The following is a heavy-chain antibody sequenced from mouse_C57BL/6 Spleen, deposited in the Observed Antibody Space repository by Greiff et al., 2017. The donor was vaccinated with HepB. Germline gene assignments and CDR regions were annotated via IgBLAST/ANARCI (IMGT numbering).Heavy chain of an antibody. CDR1: GYAFSSYW. J-gene: IGHJ1*03. Sequence: QVQLKQSGAELVKPGASVKISCKASGYAFSSYWMNWVKQRPGKGLEWIGQIYPGDGDTNYNGKFKGKATLTADKSSSTAYMQLSSLTSEDSAVYFCARDYDGSSYGYFDVWGTGTTVTVSS. CDR2: IYPGDGDT. D-gene: IGHD1-1*01. V-gene: IGHV1-80*01. CDR3: ARDYDGSSYGYFDV.